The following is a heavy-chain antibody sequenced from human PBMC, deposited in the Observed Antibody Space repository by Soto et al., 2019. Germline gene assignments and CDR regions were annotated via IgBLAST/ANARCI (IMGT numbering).Heavy chain of an antibody. CDR2: ISWDGGST. J-gene: IGHJ4*02. Sequence: GGSLRLSCAASGFTFDDYTMHWVRQAPGKGLEWVSLISWDGGSTYYADSVKGRFTISRDNSKNSLYLQMNSLRTEDTALYYCAKGGPKYSSSWYYFDYWGQGTLVTVSS. D-gene: IGHD6-13*01. CDR3: AKGGPKYSSSWYYFDY. CDR1: GFTFDDYT. V-gene: IGHV3-43*01.